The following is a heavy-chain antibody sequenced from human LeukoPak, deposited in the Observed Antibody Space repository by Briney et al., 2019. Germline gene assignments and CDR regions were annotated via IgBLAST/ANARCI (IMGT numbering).Heavy chain of an antibody. CDR1: GFTFSSYA. V-gene: IGHV3-23*01. CDR3: AKTPENLTPPGDYYFDY. CDR2: ISGSGGST. Sequence: PGGSLRLSCAASGFTFSSYAMSWVRQAPGKGLEWVSAISGSGGSTYYADSVKGRFTISRDNSKNTLYLQVNSLRAEDTAVYYCAKTPENLTPPGDYYFDYWGQGTLVTVSS. J-gene: IGHJ4*02. D-gene: IGHD3-9*01.